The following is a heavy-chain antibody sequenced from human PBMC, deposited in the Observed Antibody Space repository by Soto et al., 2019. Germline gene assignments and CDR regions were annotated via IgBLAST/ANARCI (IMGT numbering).Heavy chain of an antibody. V-gene: IGHV3-23*01. J-gene: IGHJ4*02. CDR1: VFTFSSFA. CDR3: ARGFSAGQGSPPEV. D-gene: IGHD6-13*01. Sequence: PVGSLRLSCASSVFTFSSFAMSWVRHSPGKGLDWVSAISGSGGSTYSADSVKGRFTISRDNSKNTLYLQMSSLRAEDTAVYYCARGFSAGQGSPPEVWGQGSQVTLS. CDR2: ISGSGGST.